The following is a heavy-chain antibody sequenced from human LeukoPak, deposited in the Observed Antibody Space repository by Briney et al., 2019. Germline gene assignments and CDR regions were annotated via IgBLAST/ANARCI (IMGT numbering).Heavy chain of an antibody. D-gene: IGHD6-19*01. J-gene: IGHJ4*02. V-gene: IGHV3-33*06. Sequence: GGSLRLSCAASGFTFSSYGMHWVRQAPGKGLEWVAVIWYDGSNKYCADSVKGRFTISRDNSKNTLYLQMNSLRAEDTAVYYCAKDGVAGTCYFDYWGQGTLVTVSS. CDR3: AKDGVAGTCYFDY. CDR1: GFTFSSYG. CDR2: IWYDGSNK.